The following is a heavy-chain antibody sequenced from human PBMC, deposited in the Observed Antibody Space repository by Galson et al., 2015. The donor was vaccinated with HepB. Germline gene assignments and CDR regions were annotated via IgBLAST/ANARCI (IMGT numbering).Heavy chain of an antibody. Sequence: SLRLSCATSGFTFSSYSMNWVRQAPGKGLEWVSSISSSTAYIYYADSVKGRLIISRDNAKDSLYLEMNNLRAEDTAVYYCARGSGYNYGPFDYWGQGTLVTVSS. CDR3: ARGSGYNYGPFDY. J-gene: IGHJ4*02. D-gene: IGHD5-18*01. CDR1: GFTFSSYS. CDR2: ISSSTAYI. V-gene: IGHV3-21*01.